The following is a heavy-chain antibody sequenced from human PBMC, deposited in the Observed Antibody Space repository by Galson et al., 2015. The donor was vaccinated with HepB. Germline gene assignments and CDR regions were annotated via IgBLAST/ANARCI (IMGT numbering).Heavy chain of an antibody. D-gene: IGHD6-19*01. J-gene: IGHJ4*02. Sequence: VKVSCKASGYPFTSYDIHWVRQPPGQGLEWMGVINLSGDFTNYTQTFQGRVTMTTDRSTTTVYMELSSLRSEDTALCFCARGLYSSAWSLDSWGQGTLVTVSS. CDR2: INLSGDFT. V-gene: IGHV1-46*01. CDR1: GYPFTSYD. CDR3: ARGLYSSAWSLDS.